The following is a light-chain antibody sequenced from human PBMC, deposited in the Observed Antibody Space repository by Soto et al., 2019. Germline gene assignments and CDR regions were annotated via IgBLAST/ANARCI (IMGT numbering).Light chain of an antibody. CDR1: QSVSSN. CDR2: GAS. Sequence: EIVMTQSPATLSVSPGERATLSCRASQSVSSNLAWYQQKPAQAPRLLIYGASTRATGIPARFSGSGSGTEFTLTISSLQSEDFALYYCQQYNNWPPFTFGPGTKVDIK. CDR3: QQYNNWPPFT. V-gene: IGKV3-15*01. J-gene: IGKJ3*01.